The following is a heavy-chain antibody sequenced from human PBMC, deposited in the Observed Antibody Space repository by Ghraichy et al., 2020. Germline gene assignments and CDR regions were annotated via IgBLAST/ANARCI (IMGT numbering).Heavy chain of an antibody. CDR1: GGSFSGYY. J-gene: IGHJ6*02. D-gene: IGHD3-10*02. CDR2: ISHGGST. Sequence: SETPLTCAVYGGSFSGYYWSWIRQPPGKGLEWIGEISHGGSTNHSPSLKSRVTMSIDTSNKQFSLKLRSVTAADTAVYYCARVEAEWDYVDPGWVYYYGLDVWGQGTTVTVSS. CDR3: ARVEAEWDYVDPGWVYYYGLDV. V-gene: IGHV4-34*01.